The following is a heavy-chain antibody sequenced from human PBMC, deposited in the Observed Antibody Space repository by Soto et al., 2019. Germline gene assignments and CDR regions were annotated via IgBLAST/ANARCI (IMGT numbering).Heavy chain of an antibody. CDR3: ARVGSSSGWDYYYYGMDV. Sequence: SETLSLTCTVSGGSISSYYWSWIRQPPGKGLEWIEYIYYSGSTNYNPSLKSRVTISVDTSKNQFSLKLSSVTAADTAVYYCARVGSSSGWDYYYYGMDVWGQGTTVTVSS. CDR2: IYYSGST. D-gene: IGHD6-6*01. V-gene: IGHV4-59*01. CDR1: GGSISSYY. J-gene: IGHJ6*02.